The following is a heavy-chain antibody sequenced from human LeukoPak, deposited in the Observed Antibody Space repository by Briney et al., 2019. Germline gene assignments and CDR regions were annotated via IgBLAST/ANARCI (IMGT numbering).Heavy chain of an antibody. V-gene: IGHV4-39*01. D-gene: IGHD6-13*01. CDR2: MSYSGST. CDR1: GGSISSSSYF. Sequence: SETLSLTCTVSGGSISSSSYFWGWIRQPPGKGLEWVGSMSYSGSTYYNPSLKSRVTLSVDTSKNQFSLKLSSVTAADTAVYYCARRSSSQPPNYWGQGTLVTVSS. J-gene: IGHJ4*02. CDR3: ARRSSSQPPNY.